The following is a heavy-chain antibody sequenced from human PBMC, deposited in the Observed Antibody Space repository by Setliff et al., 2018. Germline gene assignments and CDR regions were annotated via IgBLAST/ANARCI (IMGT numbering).Heavy chain of an antibody. CDR3: VIPFCAGATCPPS. D-gene: IGHD2-21*01. CDR2: INNYNTNT. CDR1: GYTFTNYG. V-gene: IGHV1-18*01. Sequence: ASVKVSCKTSGYTFTNYGITWVRQAPGQGLEWMGWINNYNTNTNYAQKLQGRVAMTTDTSTSTAYMELRSLRSDDSAVYYCVIPFCAGATCPPSWGQGTLVTVSS. J-gene: IGHJ4*02.